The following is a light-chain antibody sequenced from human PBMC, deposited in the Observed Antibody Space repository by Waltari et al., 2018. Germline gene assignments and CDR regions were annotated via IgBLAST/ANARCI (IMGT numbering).Light chain of an antibody. Sequence: QSVLTQPPSTSGTPGQRVTISCSGSSSNIGSNYVYWYQHLPGTAPTLLSYTNDQRPSGVPDRFSGSKSGTSSSLAISGLQSDDESDYFCAAWDDTLSAVVFGGGTKLTVL. CDR3: AAWDDTLSAVV. J-gene: IGLJ2*01. CDR2: TND. CDR1: SSNIGSNY. V-gene: IGLV1-47*02.